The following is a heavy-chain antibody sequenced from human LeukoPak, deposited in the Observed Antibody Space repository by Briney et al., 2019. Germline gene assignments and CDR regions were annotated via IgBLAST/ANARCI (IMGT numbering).Heavy chain of an antibody. CDR3: ARGLVSGSQRGYFDY. D-gene: IGHD1-26*01. Sequence: GGSLRLSCAASEFTFSHYAMHWFRQAPGKGLEWVAVISYDGSNKYYADSVKGRFTISRDNSKNTLYLQTNSLRTDDTAVYYCARGLVSGSQRGYFDYWGHGALVTVSS. J-gene: IGHJ4*01. V-gene: IGHV3-30-3*01. CDR2: ISYDGSNK. CDR1: EFTFSHYA.